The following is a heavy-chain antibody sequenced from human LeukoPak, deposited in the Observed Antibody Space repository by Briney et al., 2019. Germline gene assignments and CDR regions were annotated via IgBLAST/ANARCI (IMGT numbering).Heavy chain of an antibody. CDR2: MNPNSGNT. D-gene: IGHD6-19*01. CDR3: ARDREQWRGGALGY. CDR1: GYTFTSYD. V-gene: IGHV1-8*01. Sequence: GASVKVSCKASGYTFTSYDINWVRQATGQGLEWMGWMNPNSGNTGYAQKFQGRVTMTRNTSISTAYMELSSLRSEDTAVYYCARDREQWRGGALGYWGQGTLVTVSS. J-gene: IGHJ4*02.